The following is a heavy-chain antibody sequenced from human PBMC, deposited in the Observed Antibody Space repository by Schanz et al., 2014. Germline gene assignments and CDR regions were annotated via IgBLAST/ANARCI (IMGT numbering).Heavy chain of an antibody. J-gene: IGHJ4*02. CDR1: GFTFSRYW. Sequence: EVQLVESGGALVQPGGSLRLSCAASGFTFSRYWMQWVRQAPGKGLVWVSRIYMDGSGRDYGDSVKGRFTVSRDNAKNSLFLQMNSLSAEDTAVYYCAKVAPAATYLDSWGLGTLVTVSS. CDR2: IYMDGSGR. D-gene: IGHD2-2*01. V-gene: IGHV3-74*02. CDR3: AKVAPAATYLDS.